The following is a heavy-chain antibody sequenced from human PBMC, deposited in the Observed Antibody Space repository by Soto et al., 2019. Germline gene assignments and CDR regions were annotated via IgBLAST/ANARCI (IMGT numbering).Heavy chain of an antibody. Sequence: QVQLVQSGAEVKKPGSSVKVSCKASGGTFSSYAISWVRQAPGQGLEWMGGIIPIFGTANYAQKFQGRVTITADEATSTAYMELSSLRSEDTAVYYCAGTDIVATIVYNWFDPWGQGTLVTVSS. D-gene: IGHD5-12*01. V-gene: IGHV1-69*01. CDR1: GGTFSSYA. CDR3: AGTDIVATIVYNWFDP. CDR2: IIPIFGTA. J-gene: IGHJ5*02.